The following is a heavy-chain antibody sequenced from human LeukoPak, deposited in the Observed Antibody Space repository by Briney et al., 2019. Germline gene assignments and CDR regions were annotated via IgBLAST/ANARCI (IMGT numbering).Heavy chain of an antibody. J-gene: IGHJ4*02. V-gene: IGHV3-21*01. CDR3: AKGSGVHY. CDR1: GFTFRTYS. Sequence: PGGSLRLSCAASGFTFRTYSMNWVRQAPGKGLEWIAYVSKSSSYIYYADSVRGRFTISRDNANNSLYLQMNSLRAEDTAVYYCAKGSGVHYWGQGTLVIVSS. D-gene: IGHD3-10*01. CDR2: VSKSSSYI.